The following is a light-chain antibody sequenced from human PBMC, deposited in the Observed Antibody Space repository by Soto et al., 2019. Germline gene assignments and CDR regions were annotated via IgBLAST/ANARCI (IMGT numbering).Light chain of an antibody. CDR3: SAYSDIDTKV. J-gene: IGLJ1*01. V-gene: IGLV2-14*03. CDR1: ISDVGAYIH. CDR2: EVN. Sequence: QSLLTIPAFVYGSSGQSVTISCGGTISDVGAYIHVSWYQQFPGKAPKLILYEVNNRPSGVSNRFSGSTSGTTASLTISGLQPEDEADYYCSAYSDIDTKVFGTGTKVTVL.